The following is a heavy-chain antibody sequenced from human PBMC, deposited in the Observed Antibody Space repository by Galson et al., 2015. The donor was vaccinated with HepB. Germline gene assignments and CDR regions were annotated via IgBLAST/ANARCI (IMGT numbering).Heavy chain of an antibody. CDR2: INTNTGNP. Sequence: SVKVSCKASGYTFTSYAMNWVRQAPGQGLEWMGWINTNTGNPTYAQGFTGRFVFSLDTSVSTAYLQISSLKAEDTAVYYCARDLIVVVPAAHDAFDIWGQGTMVTVSS. CDR1: GYTFTSYA. CDR3: ARDLIVVVPAAHDAFDI. D-gene: IGHD2-2*01. J-gene: IGHJ3*02. V-gene: IGHV7-4-1*02.